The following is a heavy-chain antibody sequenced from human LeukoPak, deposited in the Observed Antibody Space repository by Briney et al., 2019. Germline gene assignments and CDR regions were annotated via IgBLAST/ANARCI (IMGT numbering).Heavy chain of an antibody. D-gene: IGHD1-26*01. CDR2: ISAYNGNT. CDR1: GYTFTSYG. V-gene: IGHV1-18*01. Sequence: ASVKVSCKASGYTFTSYGISWVRQAPGQGLEWMGWISAYNGNTNYAQKLQGRVTMTTDTSTSTAYMELRSLRSDDTAVYYCARDIVGVGATSGTFDYWDQGTLVTVSS. CDR3: ARDIVGVGATSGTFDY. J-gene: IGHJ4*02.